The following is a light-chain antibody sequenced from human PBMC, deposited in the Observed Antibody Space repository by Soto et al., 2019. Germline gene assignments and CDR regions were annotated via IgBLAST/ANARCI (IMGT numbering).Light chain of an antibody. V-gene: IGKV1-39*01. Sequence: DIQMTQSPSSLSASVGDRITITCRASQSISRYLNWYQHKPGKAPKLLINAASSLERGVPSRFSGGESGTDFTLNISSLQPDDFATYYCQQNYRATPWTFGQGTKVEVK. CDR2: AAS. CDR3: QQNYRATPWT. CDR1: QSISRY. J-gene: IGKJ1*01.